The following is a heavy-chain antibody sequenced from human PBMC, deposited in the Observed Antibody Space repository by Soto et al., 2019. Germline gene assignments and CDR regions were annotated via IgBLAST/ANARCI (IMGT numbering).Heavy chain of an antibody. V-gene: IGHV1-58*01. CDR2: IVVGSGNT. CDR1: GFTFTSSA. Sequence: SVKVSCKASGFTFTSSAVQWVRQARGQRLEWIGWIVVGSGNTNYAQKFQERVTITRDMSTSTAYMELSSLRSEDTAVYYCAANSPHDYVWGSYCLFGAFDIWGQGTMVTVSS. CDR3: AANSPHDYVWGSYCLFGAFDI. D-gene: IGHD3-16*01. J-gene: IGHJ3*02.